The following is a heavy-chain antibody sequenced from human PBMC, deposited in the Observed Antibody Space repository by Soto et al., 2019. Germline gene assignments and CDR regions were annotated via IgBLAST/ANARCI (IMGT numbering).Heavy chain of an antibody. V-gene: IGHV3-74*01. J-gene: IGHJ6*02. CDR3: ARGIRNYYGVDV. CDR1: GFTFSTYW. Sequence: GGSLRLSCAASGFTFSTYWMHWVRQAPGTGLEWVSRIKGDGSSTSYADSVKGRFTISRDNAKNTLYLQMNSLGAEDTAVYWCARGIRNYYGVDVWGQGTTVTSP. CDR2: IKGDGSST.